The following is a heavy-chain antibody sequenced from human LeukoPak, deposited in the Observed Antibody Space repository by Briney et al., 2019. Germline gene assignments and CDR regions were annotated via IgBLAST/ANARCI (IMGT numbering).Heavy chain of an antibody. V-gene: IGHV3-7*01. J-gene: IGHJ4*02. CDR3: ASGRLGYSYAYFDY. CDR2: INHNGNVN. Sequence: LTGGSLRLSCAASGFTFSSYWMNWARQAPGKGLEWVASINHNGNVNYYVDSVKGRFTISRDNAKNTLYLQMSSLRAEDTAAYYCASGRLGYSYAYFDYWGQGTLVTVSS. D-gene: IGHD5-18*01. CDR1: GFTFSSYW.